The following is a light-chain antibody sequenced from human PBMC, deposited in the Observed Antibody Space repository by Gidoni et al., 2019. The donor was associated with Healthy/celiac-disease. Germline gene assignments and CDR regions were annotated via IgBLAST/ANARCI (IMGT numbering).Light chain of an antibody. Sequence: NFMLTQPHSVSESPGKTVTISCTRSSGSIASIYVQWYQQRPGSSPTTVTYEDNQRPSGVPDRFSGSIDSSSNSASLTISGLKTEDEADYYCQSYDSSNHVVFGGGTKLTVL. CDR1: SGSIASIY. CDR2: EDN. CDR3: QSYDSSNHVV. V-gene: IGLV6-57*01. J-gene: IGLJ2*01.